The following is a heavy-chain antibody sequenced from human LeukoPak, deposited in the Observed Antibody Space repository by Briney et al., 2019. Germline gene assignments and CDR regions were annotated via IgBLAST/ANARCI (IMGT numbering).Heavy chain of an antibody. V-gene: IGHV4-39*07. J-gene: IGHJ4*02. Sequence: PSETLSLTCTVSGGPLSSSSYYWGWIRQPPGKGLEWIGTIFYSGSTYYNPSLKSRVTISVDPSKNQFSLNLSSVTAADTAVYYCARGGYYDSSGYSDWGQGTLVTVSS. CDR2: IFYSGST. CDR1: GGPLSSSSYY. D-gene: IGHD3-22*01. CDR3: ARGGYYDSSGYSD.